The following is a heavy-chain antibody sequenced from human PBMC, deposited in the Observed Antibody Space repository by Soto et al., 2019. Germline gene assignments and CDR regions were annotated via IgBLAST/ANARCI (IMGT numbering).Heavy chain of an antibody. CDR2: MNPNSGNT. CDR3: PRSPPRVERNNYAGGWFDP. Sequence: QVQLVQSGAEVKKPEASVKVSCKASGYTFTSYDINWVRQATGQGLEWMGWMNPNSGNTGYPQKFQGRVTMTRNTSISTAYMELSSLRFEDTAVYYCPRSPPRVERNNYAGGWFDPWGQVTLVTVSS. CDR1: GYTFTSYD. V-gene: IGHV1-8*01. J-gene: IGHJ5*02. D-gene: IGHD4-4*01.